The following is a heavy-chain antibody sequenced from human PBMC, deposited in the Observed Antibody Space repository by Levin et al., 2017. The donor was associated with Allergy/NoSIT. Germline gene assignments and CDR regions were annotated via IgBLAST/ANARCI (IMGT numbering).Heavy chain of an antibody. Sequence: AASVKVSCKASGYTFTSYYMHWVRQAPGQGLEWMGIINPSGGSTSYAQKFQGRVTMTRDTSTSTVYMELSSLRSEDTAVYYCARVPGYCSGGSCQKGYYFDYWGQGTLVTVSS. CDR1: GYTFTSYY. CDR2: INPSGGST. D-gene: IGHD2-15*01. J-gene: IGHJ4*02. V-gene: IGHV1-46*01. CDR3: ARVPGYCSGGSCQKGYYFDY.